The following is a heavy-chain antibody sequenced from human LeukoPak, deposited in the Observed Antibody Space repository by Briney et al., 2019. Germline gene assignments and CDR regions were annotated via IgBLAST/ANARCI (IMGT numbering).Heavy chain of an antibody. J-gene: IGHJ4*02. CDR3: ARGVYDFWSDPVFDY. V-gene: IGHV3-30*04. D-gene: IGHD3-3*01. Sequence: PGGSLRLSCAASGFTFSSYAMHWVRQAPGKGLEWVAVISYDGSNKYYADSVKGRFTISRDNSKNTLYLQMNSLRAEDTAVYYCARGVYDFWSDPVFDYWGQGTLVTVSP. CDR1: GFTFSSYA. CDR2: ISYDGSNK.